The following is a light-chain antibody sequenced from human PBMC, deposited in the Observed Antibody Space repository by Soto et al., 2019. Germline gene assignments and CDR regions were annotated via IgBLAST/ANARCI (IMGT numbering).Light chain of an antibody. V-gene: IGKV1-5*03. CDR3: QKYNNYPGT. CDR2: QAS. J-gene: IGKJ1*01. CDR1: QSFSTW. Sequence: DIQMTQSPSTLSASVGDRVTITCRASQSFSTWLAWYQQKPGKAPKLLIYQASSLESGVPSRCSGSGSGTEFALTISSLQPNALEPYSCQKYNNYPGTYGQGTRWKSN.